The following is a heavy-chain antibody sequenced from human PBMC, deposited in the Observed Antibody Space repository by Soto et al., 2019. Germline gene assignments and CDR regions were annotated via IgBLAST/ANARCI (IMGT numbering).Heavy chain of an antibody. J-gene: IGHJ4*02. Sequence: GGSLRLSCAASGFTFSSYAMSWVRQAPGKGLEWVSAISGSGGSTYYADSVKGRFTISRDNSKNTLYLQMNSLRAEDTAVYYCAKALFNPRRSGGSCYYCYFDYWGQGTLVTVSS. CDR1: GFTFSSYA. CDR3: AKALFNPRRSGGSCYYCYFDY. V-gene: IGHV3-23*01. CDR2: ISGSGGST. D-gene: IGHD2-15*01.